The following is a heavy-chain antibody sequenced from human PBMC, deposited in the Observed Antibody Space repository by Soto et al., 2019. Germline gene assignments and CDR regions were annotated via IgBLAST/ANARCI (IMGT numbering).Heavy chain of an antibody. V-gene: IGHV1-69*01. CDR2: IIPMFNTT. Sequence: QVQLVQSGAEVKKPGSSVKVSCKASGGNFSTHAISWVRQAPGQGLVWMGGIIPMFNTTISAQKFQGRVTITADDYPSTAYMELGSLRSEATAVYYCARDAYDRGSLDYCGQGTLVTVSS. J-gene: IGHJ4*02. CDR1: GGNFSTHA. CDR3: ARDAYDRGSLDY. D-gene: IGHD3-22*01.